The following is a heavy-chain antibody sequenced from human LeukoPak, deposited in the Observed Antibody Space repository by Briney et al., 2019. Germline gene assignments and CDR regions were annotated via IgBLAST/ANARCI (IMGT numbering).Heavy chain of an antibody. J-gene: IGHJ5*02. CDR1: GGSFSGHY. Sequence: SETLSLTCAVYGGSFSGHYWSWIRQPPGKGLEWIGEIIHSGSTNYNPSLKSRVTISVDTSKNQFSLKLSSVTAADTAVYYCARVGLLQTPDPWGQGTLVTVSS. CDR2: IIHSGST. V-gene: IGHV4-34*12. CDR3: ARVGLLQTPDP. D-gene: IGHD2-15*01.